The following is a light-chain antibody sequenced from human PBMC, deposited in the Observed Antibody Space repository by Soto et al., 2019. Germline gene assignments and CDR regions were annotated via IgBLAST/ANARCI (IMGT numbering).Light chain of an antibody. V-gene: IGKV3-20*01. Sequence: EMVMTQSPATRSVSPVERATVSVRASQSVSSNLAWYQQKPGQAPRLLIYDASSRATGIPDRFSGGGSGTDFTLTISRLEPEDFAVYYCQQFSSYPLTFGGGTKVDI. J-gene: IGKJ4*01. CDR3: QQFSSYPLT. CDR1: QSVSSN. CDR2: DAS.